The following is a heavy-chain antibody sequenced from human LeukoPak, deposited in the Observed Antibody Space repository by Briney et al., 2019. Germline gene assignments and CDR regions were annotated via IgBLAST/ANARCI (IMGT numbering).Heavy chain of an antibody. D-gene: IGHD6-6*01. Sequence: GGSLRLSCAASGFTFSSYSMNWVRQAPGKGLEWVSSISSSSSDIYYADSVKGRFTISRDNAKNSLYLQMNSLRAEDTAVCYCARDSSSAREYYYYMDVWGKGTTVTVSS. CDR1: GFTFSSYS. CDR2: ISSSSSDI. J-gene: IGHJ6*03. V-gene: IGHV3-21*01. CDR3: ARDSSSAREYYYYMDV.